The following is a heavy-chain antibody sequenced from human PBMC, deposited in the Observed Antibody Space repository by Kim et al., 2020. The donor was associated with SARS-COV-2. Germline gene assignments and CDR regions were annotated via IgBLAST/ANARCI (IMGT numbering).Heavy chain of an antibody. CDR1: GGSFSGYY. J-gene: IGHJ4*02. V-gene: IGHV4-34*01. Sequence: SETLSLTCAVYGGSFSGYYWSWIRQPPGKGLEWIGEINHSGSTNYNPSLKSRVTISVDTSKNQFSLKLSSVTAADTAVYYCARGHFCSGGSCHPPGRYWGQGTLVTVSS. CDR3: ARGHFCSGGSCHPPGRY. D-gene: IGHD2-15*01. CDR2: INHSGST.